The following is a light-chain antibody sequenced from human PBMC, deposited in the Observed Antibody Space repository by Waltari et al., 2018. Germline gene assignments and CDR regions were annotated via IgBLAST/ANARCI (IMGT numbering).Light chain of an antibody. V-gene: IGKV1-12*01. CDR2: TAS. CDR3: QQTYTFPLP. J-gene: IGKJ5*01. Sequence: DIQMTQSPSSVSASVGDRVTITCRASQGVDKWLAWYQQKPGKAPKLLIHTASTLHSGVPSRFGGSGAGTDFTLTISNLQPDDFAGYYCQQTYTFPLPFGQGTRLEIK. CDR1: QGVDKW.